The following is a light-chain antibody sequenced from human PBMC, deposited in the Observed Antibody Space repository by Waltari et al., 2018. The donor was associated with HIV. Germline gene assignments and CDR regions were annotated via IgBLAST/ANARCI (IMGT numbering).Light chain of an antibody. V-gene: IGKV3-15*01. CDR3: QQYNNGRT. CDR1: QVVSSN. J-gene: IGKJ1*01. Sequence: EIVMTQSPATLSVSPGERATLSCRASQVVSSNLAWYQQKPGQAPRLLIYGASTRATVIPARFSGIGSGTEFTLTISSLQSEDFAVYYCQQYNNGRTFGQGTKVEIK. CDR2: GAS.